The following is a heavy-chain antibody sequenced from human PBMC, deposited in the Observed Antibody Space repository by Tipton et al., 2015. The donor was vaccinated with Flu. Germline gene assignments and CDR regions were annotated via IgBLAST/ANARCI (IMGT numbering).Heavy chain of an antibody. D-gene: IGHD3-9*01. CDR1: GGSVSSSDYY. Sequence: TLSLTCTVSGGSVSSSDYYWDWIRQSPGKGLEWIGITYYSGYTYYNPSLKGRVSISVDTSKNQFSLSLNSVTAADTAVYYCARVPTRYGILIGYHDFWGQGRLVTVST. CDR3: ARVPTRYGILIGYHDF. V-gene: IGHV4-39*07. CDR2: TYYSGYT. J-gene: IGHJ4*02.